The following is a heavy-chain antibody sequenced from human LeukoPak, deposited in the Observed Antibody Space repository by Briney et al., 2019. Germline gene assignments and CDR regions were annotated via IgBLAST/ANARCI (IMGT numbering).Heavy chain of an antibody. J-gene: IGHJ6*02. D-gene: IGHD6-13*01. CDR3: ARDREQLDVYYYYGMDV. Sequence: GGSLRLSCAASGFTFSSYSMNWVRQAPGKGLECVSSISSRSSYIYYADSVKGRFTISRDNAKNSLYLQMNSLRAEDTAVYYCARDREQLDVYYYYGMDVWGQGTTVTVSS. CDR1: GFTFSSYS. V-gene: IGHV3-21*04. CDR2: ISSRSSYI.